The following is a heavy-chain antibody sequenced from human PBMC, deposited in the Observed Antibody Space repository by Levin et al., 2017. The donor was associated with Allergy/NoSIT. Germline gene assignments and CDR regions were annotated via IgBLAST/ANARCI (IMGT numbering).Heavy chain of an antibody. D-gene: IGHD6-6*01. Sequence: GESLKISCAASGFTFDDYAMHWVRLGPGKGLEWVSVISWDGKSTYYGDSVKGRFTISRDNTKNSLYLQMNGLRPEDTALYFCAKDTGSSSASRYYYYGMDVRGQGTTVTVSS. CDR1: GFTFDDYA. V-gene: IGHV3-43D*04. J-gene: IGHJ6*02. CDR3: AKDTGSSSASRYYYYGMDV. CDR2: ISWDGKST.